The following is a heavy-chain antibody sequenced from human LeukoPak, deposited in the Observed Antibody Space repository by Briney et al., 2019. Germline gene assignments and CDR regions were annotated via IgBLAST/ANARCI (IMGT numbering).Heavy chain of an antibody. CDR2: ISGSGGST. D-gene: IGHD2-21*01. CDR1: GFTFSSYA. CDR3: AKSLTPDLSDNDY. V-gene: IGHV3-23*01. J-gene: IGHJ4*02. Sequence: GGSLRLSCPASGFTFSSYAMNWVRQAPGKGLEWVSTISGSGGSTYYADSVKGRFTISRDNSKNTLYLQMNSLRDEDTAVYYCAKSLTPDLSDNDYWGQGTLVTVSS.